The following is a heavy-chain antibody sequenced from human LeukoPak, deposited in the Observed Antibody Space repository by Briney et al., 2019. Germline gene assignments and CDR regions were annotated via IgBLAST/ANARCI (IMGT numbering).Heavy chain of an antibody. CDR2: VRGDIGNT. CDR3: ARSGFCTSSSCYREPDGLDF. Sequence: AADNVSCKASGYNFISYGVSWVRQAPGQGLEWMGWVRGDIGNTNYAQKMEYRVIMTTDPATSTAYMELRDLRSGDTAVYYCARSGFCTSSSCYREPDGLDFWGQGTTVTVSS. D-gene: IGHD2-2*01. V-gene: IGHV1-18*01. J-gene: IGHJ3*01. CDR1: GYNFISYG.